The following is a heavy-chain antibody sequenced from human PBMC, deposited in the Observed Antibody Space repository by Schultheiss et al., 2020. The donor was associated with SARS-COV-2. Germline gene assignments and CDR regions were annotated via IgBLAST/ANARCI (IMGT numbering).Heavy chain of an antibody. Sequence: GGSLRLSCAASGFTFSSYGMHWVRQAPGKGLEWVAVIYSGGSTYYADSVKGRFTISRDKSKNTVYLQMNSLRAEDTAVYYCAKDYSVVVVAAPQWGQGTLVTVSS. CDR3: AKDYSVVVVAAPQ. J-gene: IGHJ4*02. CDR2: IYSGGST. D-gene: IGHD2-15*01. CDR1: GFTFSSYG. V-gene: IGHV3-NL1*01.